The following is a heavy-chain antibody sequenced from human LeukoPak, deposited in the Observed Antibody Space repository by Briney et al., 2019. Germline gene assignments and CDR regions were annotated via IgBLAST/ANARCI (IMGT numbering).Heavy chain of an antibody. CDR1: GGSISTSDYY. V-gene: IGHV4-39*01. D-gene: IGHD5-24*01. J-gene: IGHJ4*02. CDR3: GGYKFYHFHY. CDR2: IYYSGTA. Sequence: SETLSLTCAVSGGSISTSDYYWTWIRQAPGKGLEWIGNIYYSGTAYYNPSLKGRVTISVDTSKNQFSLKLTSVNAADTAVYYCGGYKFYHFHYWGQGTLVTVSS.